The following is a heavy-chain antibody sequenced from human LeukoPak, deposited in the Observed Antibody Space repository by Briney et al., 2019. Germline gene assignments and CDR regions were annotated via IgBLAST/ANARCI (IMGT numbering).Heavy chain of an antibody. J-gene: IGHJ4*02. CDR3: AKDRSSSWSGGDY. D-gene: IGHD6-13*01. V-gene: IGHV3-30*02. CDR2: IRNDGIHK. Sequence: PGGSLGLSCAASGFTFSDYGMHWVRQAPGKGLEWVTFIRNDGIHKYYIDSVKGRFTISRDTSKNTLYLQMNSLRPEDTAVYYCAKDRSSSWSGGDYWGQGTLVTVSS. CDR1: GFTFSDYG.